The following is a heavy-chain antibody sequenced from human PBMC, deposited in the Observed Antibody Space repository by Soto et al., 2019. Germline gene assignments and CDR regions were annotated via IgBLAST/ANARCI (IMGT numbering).Heavy chain of an antibody. V-gene: IGHV3-48*01. Sequence: GGSLRLSCAASGFTFSTYSMNWVRQAPGKGLEWVSYISSSSSTIYYADSVKGRFTISRDNSKNTLYLQMNSLRAEDTAVYYCAREQPYPPPVFDYWGQGTLVTVSS. D-gene: IGHD6-13*01. J-gene: IGHJ4*02. CDR3: AREQPYPPPVFDY. CDR2: ISSSSSTI. CDR1: GFTFSTYS.